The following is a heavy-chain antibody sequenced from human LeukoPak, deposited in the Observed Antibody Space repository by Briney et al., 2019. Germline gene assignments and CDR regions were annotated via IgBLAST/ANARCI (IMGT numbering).Heavy chain of an antibody. CDR2: INHSGST. Sequence: SETLSLTCAVYGGPFRGYYGAGTAQPPGRGRDGMGEINHSGSTNYNPSLKSRVTISVDTSKNQFSLKLSSVTAADTAVYYCARGRLGGRLPTLNDYWGQGTLSPSPQ. V-gene: IGHV4-34*01. D-gene: IGHD4-17*01. CDR1: GGPFRGYY. CDR3: ARGRLGGRLPTLNDY. J-gene: IGHJ4*02.